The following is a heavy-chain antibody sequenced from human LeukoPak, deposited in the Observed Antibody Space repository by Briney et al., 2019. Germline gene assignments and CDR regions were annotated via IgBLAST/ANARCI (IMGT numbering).Heavy chain of an antibody. CDR1: GGSLSSGGYY. CDR2: IYYSGST. J-gene: IGHJ5*02. CDR3: ARASGVYYDSSGYFFDP. D-gene: IGHD3-22*01. V-gene: IGHV4-31*03. Sequence: SETLSLTCTVSGGSLSSGGYYWSWIRQHPGKGLEWIGYIYYSGSTYYNPSLKSRVTISVDTSKNKFSLKLSSVTAADTAVYYCARASGVYYDSSGYFFDPWGQGTLVTVSS.